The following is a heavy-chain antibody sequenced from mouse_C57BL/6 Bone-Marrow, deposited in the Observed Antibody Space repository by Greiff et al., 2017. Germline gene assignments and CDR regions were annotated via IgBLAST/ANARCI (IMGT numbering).Heavy chain of an antibody. CDR3: AIPYDYDKNWFAY. V-gene: IGHV1-74*01. CDR2: IHPSDSDT. J-gene: IGHJ3*01. Sequence: VQLQQPGAELVKPGASVKVSCKASGYTFTSYWMHWVKQRPGQGLEWIGRIHPSDSDTNYNQKFKGKATLTVDKSSSTAYMQLSSLTSEDSAVYYCAIPYDYDKNWFAYWGQGTLVTVSA. D-gene: IGHD2-4*01. CDR1: GYTFTSYW.